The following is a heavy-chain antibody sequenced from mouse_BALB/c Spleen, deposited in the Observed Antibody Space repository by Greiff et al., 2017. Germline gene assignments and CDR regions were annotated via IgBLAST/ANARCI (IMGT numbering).Heavy chain of an antibody. CDR1: GFSLTSYD. Sequence: QVQLKESGPGLVAPSQSLSITCTVSGFSLTSYDISWIRQPPGKGLEWLGVIWTGGGTNYNSAFMSRLSISKDNSKSQVFLKMNSLQTDDTAIYYCVRDVPDYYGSSFYFDYWGQGTTLTVSS. CDR2: IWTGGGT. V-gene: IGHV2-9-2*01. D-gene: IGHD1-1*01. CDR3: VRDVPDYYGSSFYFDY. J-gene: IGHJ2*01.